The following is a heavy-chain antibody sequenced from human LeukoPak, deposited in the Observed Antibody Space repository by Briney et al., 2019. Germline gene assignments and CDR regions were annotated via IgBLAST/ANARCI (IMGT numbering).Heavy chain of an antibody. CDR3: AKDGDSSGYYYYLNWFDP. D-gene: IGHD3-22*01. CDR2: IKQDASEK. Sequence: GGSLRLSCAASGFTFSYYWMTWVRQAPGKGLEWVANIKQDASEKYYVDSVKGRFTVSRDNAKNSLYLQMNSLRAEDTAVYYCAKDGDSSGYYYYLNWFDPWGQGTLVTVSS. V-gene: IGHV3-7*03. CDR1: GFTFSYYW. J-gene: IGHJ5*02.